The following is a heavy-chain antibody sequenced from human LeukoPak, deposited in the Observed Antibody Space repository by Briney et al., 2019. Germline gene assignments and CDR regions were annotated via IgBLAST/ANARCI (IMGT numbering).Heavy chain of an antibody. CDR1: GGSISSGSYY. J-gene: IGHJ4*02. Sequence: SETLSLTCTVSGGSISSGSYYWSWIRQPAGKGLEWIGRIYTSGSTNYNPSLKSRVTISVDTSKNQFSLKLSSVTAADTAVYYCARLRTRLGPIGDWGQGTLVTVSS. CDR2: IYTSGST. V-gene: IGHV4-61*02. D-gene: IGHD3-16*01. CDR3: ARLRTRLGPIGD.